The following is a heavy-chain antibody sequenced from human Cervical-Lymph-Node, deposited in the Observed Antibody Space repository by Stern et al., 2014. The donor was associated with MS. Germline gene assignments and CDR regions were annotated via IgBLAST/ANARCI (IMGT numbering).Heavy chain of an antibody. CDR1: GGSVSSGGSY. CDR3: ARDNGGCTGGVCYVDW. J-gene: IGHJ4*02. Sequence: QLQLQESGPGLVKPSQTLSLTCTVSGGSVSSGGSYWSWIRQFPGKGLEWIGSVYYSGTTNHNPSLKRRVTISLDTPKNQFALKLRSVTAADTAVYYCARDNGGCTGGVCYVDWWSQGIVVTVSS. D-gene: IGHD2-8*02. V-gene: IGHV4-31*03. CDR2: VYYSGTT.